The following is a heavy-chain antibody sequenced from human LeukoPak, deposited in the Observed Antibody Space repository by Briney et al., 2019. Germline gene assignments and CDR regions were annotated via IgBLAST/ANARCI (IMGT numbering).Heavy chain of an antibody. D-gene: IGHD2-2*01. CDR3: ARGRHMPPAMDV. CDR1: GFTFTSSA. J-gene: IGHJ6*04. CDR2: IVVGSGNT. V-gene: IGHV1-58*02. Sequence: SVKVSCKASGFTFTSSAMQWVRQARGQRLEWIGWIVVGSGNTNYAQKFQERVTITRDMSTSTAYMELSSLRSEDTAVYYCARGRHMPPAMDVWGKGTTVTVSS.